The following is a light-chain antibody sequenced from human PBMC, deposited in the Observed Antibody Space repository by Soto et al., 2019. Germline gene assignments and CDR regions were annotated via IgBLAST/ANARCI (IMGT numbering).Light chain of an antibody. CDR2: GAS. Sequence: EIVMTQSPATLSVSPGERATLSCRASQNFSNNLAWYQQKPGQAPRLLIYGASTRATGIPARFSGSGSGTEFTLTISSLPSEDFAVYYCQQYDNWPPWTFGQGTKVEIK. CDR1: QNFSNN. CDR3: QQYDNWPPWT. V-gene: IGKV3-15*01. J-gene: IGKJ1*01.